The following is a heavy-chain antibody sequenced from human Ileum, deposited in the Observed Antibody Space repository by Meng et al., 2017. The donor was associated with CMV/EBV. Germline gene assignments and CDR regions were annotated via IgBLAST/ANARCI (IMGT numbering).Heavy chain of an antibody. V-gene: IGHV3-23*01. CDR3: GKDFDSGVVGAHRGTGH. Sequence: GGSLRLSCTASGFTFSSYAMSWVRQAAGKGPEWVSGITDSGDNTYYADSVKGRFTISRDNSKKTVYLQMNSLRAEDTALYYCGKDFDSGVVGAHRGTGHWGQGTLVTVSS. CDR2: ITDSGDNT. CDR1: GFTFSSYA. J-gene: IGHJ1*01. D-gene: IGHD1-26*01.